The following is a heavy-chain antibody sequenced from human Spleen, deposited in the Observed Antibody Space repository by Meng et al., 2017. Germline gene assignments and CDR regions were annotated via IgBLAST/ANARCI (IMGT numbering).Heavy chain of an antibody. CDR2: IPPRGSS. V-gene: IGHV4-4*02. Sequence: QVQLRESGPALVKPSETLSLTCAVSGDSITNHNWWAWVRQPPGKGLEWIGEIPPRGSSAYNPSLKGRVSMSIDKSKNQFSLKLTSVTAADTAVYYCVRSSGWVRTGFDPWGQGTLVTVSS. CDR3: VRSSGWVRTGFDP. J-gene: IGHJ5*02. CDR1: GDSITNHNW. D-gene: IGHD6-19*01.